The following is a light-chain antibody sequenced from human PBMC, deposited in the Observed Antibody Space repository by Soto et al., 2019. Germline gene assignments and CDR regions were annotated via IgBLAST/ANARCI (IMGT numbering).Light chain of an antibody. CDR3: SSYTSSSG. V-gene: IGLV2-14*01. Sequence: QSVLTQPASVSGSPGQSITISCTGTSSDVGGYNYVSWYQQHPGKATKLMIYDVSNRPSGVSNRFSGSKSGNTASLTFSGLQAEDEADYYCSSYTSSSGFGTGTKGTVL. CDR1: SSDVGGYNY. CDR2: DVS. J-gene: IGLJ1*01.